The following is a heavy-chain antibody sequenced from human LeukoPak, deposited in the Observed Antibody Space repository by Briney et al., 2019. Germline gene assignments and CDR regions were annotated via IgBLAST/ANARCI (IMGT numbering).Heavy chain of an antibody. D-gene: IGHD3-10*01. CDR3: AKGSGTGRNWFDP. J-gene: IGHJ5*02. Sequence: PGASLRLSCAASGFTFSSDAMSWVRQAPGKGLECVSAISGSGGSTYYADSVKGRFTISRDNSKDTLYLQMNSLRAEDTAVYYCAKGSGTGRNWFDPWGQGTLVTVSS. V-gene: IGHV3-23*01. CDR2: ISGSGGST. CDR1: GFTFSSDA.